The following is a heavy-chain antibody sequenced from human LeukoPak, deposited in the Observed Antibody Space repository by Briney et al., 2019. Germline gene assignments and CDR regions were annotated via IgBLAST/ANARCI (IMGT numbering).Heavy chain of an antibody. CDR2: IYHSGST. V-gene: IGHV4-38-2*02. Sequence: SETLSLTCTVSGYSISSGYYWGWIRQPPGKGLEWIGSIYHSGSTYYNPSLKSRVTISVDTSKNQFSLKLSSVTAADTAVYYCAREYYYDSSGYSNFDYWGQGTLVTVSS. D-gene: IGHD3-22*01. CDR3: AREYYYDSSGYSNFDY. CDR1: GYSISSGYY. J-gene: IGHJ4*02.